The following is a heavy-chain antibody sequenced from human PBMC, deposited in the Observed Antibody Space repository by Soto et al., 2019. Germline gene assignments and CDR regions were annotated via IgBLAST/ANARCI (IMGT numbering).Heavy chain of an antibody. J-gene: IGHJ4*02. CDR1: GGTFSSYA. CDR3: AREVVTTIPGYQYFDY. V-gene: IGHV1-69*06. CDR2: IIPIFGSA. Sequence: QVQLVQSGAEVKKPGSSVKVSCKASGGTFSSYAISWVRQAPGQGLEWMGGIIPIFGSANYAQDFQGRVTITADTSPSTVYMELSSLRSEDTAVYYCAREVVTTIPGYQYFDYWGQGTLVTVSS. D-gene: IGHD2-21*02.